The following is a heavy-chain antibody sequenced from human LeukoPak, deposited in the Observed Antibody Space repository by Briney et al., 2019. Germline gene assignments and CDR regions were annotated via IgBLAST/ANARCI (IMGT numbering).Heavy chain of an antibody. Sequence: SETLSLTCTVSGGSISSSSYYWGWIRQPPGKGLEWIGSIYYSGSTYYNPSLKSRVTISEDTSKNQFSLKLSSVTAADTAVYYCARLLRVLLYFDWLRGIWFDPWGQGTLVTVSS. V-gene: IGHV4-39*01. CDR3: ARLLRVLLYFDWLRGIWFDP. D-gene: IGHD3-9*01. CDR1: GGSISSSSYY. J-gene: IGHJ5*02. CDR2: IYYSGST.